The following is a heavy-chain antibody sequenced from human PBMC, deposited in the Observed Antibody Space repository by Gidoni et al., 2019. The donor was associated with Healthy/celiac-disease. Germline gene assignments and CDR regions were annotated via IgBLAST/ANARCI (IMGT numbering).Heavy chain of an antibody. CDR3: ARGNGDVLMVYATAPYYFDY. Sequence: EVQLVESGGGLVQPGGSLRLSCAASGFTFSSYWMSWVRQAPGKGLEWVANIKQDGSEKYYVDSVKGRFTISRDNAKNSLYLQMNSLRAEDTAVYYCARGNGDVLMVYATAPYYFDYWGQGTLVTVSS. CDR2: IKQDGSEK. CDR1: GFTFSSYW. V-gene: IGHV3-7*01. D-gene: IGHD2-8*01. J-gene: IGHJ4*02.